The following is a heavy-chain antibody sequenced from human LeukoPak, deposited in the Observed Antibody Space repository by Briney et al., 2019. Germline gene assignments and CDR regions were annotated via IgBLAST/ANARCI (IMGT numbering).Heavy chain of an antibody. D-gene: IGHD5-24*01. Sequence: GGSLRLSCAASGFTFSSYAMHWVRQAPGKGLEYVSAISSNGGSTYYANSVKGRFTISRDNSKNTLYLQMGSLRAEDMAVYYCARERDGYNCFDYWGQGTLVTVSP. CDR3: ARERDGYNCFDY. V-gene: IGHV3-64*01. CDR2: ISSNGGST. CDR1: GFTFSSYA. J-gene: IGHJ4*02.